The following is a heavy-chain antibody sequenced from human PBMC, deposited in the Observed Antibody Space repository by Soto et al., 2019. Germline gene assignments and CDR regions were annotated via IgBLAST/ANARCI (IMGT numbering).Heavy chain of an antibody. D-gene: IGHD6-19*01. CDR2: IYYSGST. J-gene: IGHJ4*02. CDR3: ARVQIGLAVADL. V-gene: IGHV4-61*01. Sequence: PSETLSLTCTVSGGSVSSGSYYWSWIRQPPGKGLEWIGYIYYSGSTNYNPSLKSRVTISVDKSKNQFSLKVSSVTAADTAVYYCARVQIGLAVADLWGQGTLVTVSS. CDR1: GGSVSSGSYY.